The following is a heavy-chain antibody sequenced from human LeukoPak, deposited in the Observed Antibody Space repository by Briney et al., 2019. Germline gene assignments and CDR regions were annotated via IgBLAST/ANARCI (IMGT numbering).Heavy chain of an antibody. D-gene: IGHD2-15*01. CDR2: INPNSGGT. CDR3: ARDYKSSCSGANCLYFDY. CDR1: GYTFTGYY. V-gene: IGHV1-2*02. Sequence: GASVKVSCKASGYTFTGYYMHWVRQAPGQGLEWMGWINPNSGGTNYAQKFQGRVTMTRDTSISTAYMELSRLRSDDTAVYYCARDYKSSCSGANCLYFDYGGQGTLVTVSS. J-gene: IGHJ4*02.